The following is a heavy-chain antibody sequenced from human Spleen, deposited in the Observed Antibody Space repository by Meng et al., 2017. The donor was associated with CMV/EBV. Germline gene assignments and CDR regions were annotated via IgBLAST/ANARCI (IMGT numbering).Heavy chain of an antibody. CDR3: ARGVSDYDVLTGYYVWFDP. V-gene: IGHV4-59*01. CDR1: GGSISGYS. CDR2: ISYTGST. D-gene: IGHD3-9*01. J-gene: IGHJ5*02. Sequence: GSLRLSCTVSGGSISGYSWSWIRQPPVKGLEWIGFISYTGSTNYNPSLKSRVTISVDTSKNQFSLNLSSVTAADTAVYYCARGVSDYDVLTGYYVWFDPWGQGTLVTVSS.